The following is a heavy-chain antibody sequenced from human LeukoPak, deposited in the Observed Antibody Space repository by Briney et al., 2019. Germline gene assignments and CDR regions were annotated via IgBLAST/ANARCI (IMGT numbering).Heavy chain of an antibody. Sequence: GGSLRLSCAASGFTFSSYSMNWVRQAPGKGLEWVSYISSSSSTIYYADSVKGRFTISRDNAKNTLYLQMNSLRAEDTAVYYCAKEGRYYDSSGYYYLYYFDYWGQGTLVTVSS. CDR1: GFTFSSYS. J-gene: IGHJ4*02. CDR2: ISSSSSTI. CDR3: AKEGRYYDSSGYYYLYYFDY. D-gene: IGHD3-22*01. V-gene: IGHV3-48*01.